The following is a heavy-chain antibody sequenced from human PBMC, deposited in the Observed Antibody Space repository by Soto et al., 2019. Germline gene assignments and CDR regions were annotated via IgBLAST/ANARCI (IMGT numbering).Heavy chain of an antibody. J-gene: IGHJ6*02. V-gene: IGHV3-21*01. CDR1: GFTFSSYS. CDR2: ISGTSDYI. CDR3: ARDHRYCSGSSCRPYYYYYGMDV. D-gene: IGHD2-15*01. Sequence: PGGSLRLGCAASGFTFSSYSVNWVRQAPGRGLEWVAAISGTSDYIYYADSVKGRFTISRDNAKTSLYIQMNSLRAEDTAVYYCARDHRYCSGSSCRPYYYYYGMDVWGQGTTVTVSS.